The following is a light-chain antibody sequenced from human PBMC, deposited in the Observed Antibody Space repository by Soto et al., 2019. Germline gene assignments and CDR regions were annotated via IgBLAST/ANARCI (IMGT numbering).Light chain of an antibody. Sequence: EVVLTQSPGTLSLSPGERATLSCRASQSVSATYLAWYQQKLGQAPRLLIYGASSRATGIPDRFSGSGSGTDFTLTISRLEPEDFAVYYCQQYGNSPRTFGQGTKVDIK. CDR1: QSVSATY. CDR2: GAS. CDR3: QQYGNSPRT. J-gene: IGKJ1*01. V-gene: IGKV3-20*01.